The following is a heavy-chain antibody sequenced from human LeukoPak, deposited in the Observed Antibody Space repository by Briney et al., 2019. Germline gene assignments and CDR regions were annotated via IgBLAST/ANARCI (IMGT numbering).Heavy chain of an antibody. CDR1: GFTVSSNY. J-gene: IGHJ4*02. CDR3: AGYVGVLAAFDY. Sequence: GGSLRLSCAASGFTVSSNYMSWVRQAPGKGLEWVSVIYSGGSTYYADSVKGRFTIPRDNSKNPLYLQMNSLRAEDTAVYYCAGYVGVLAAFDYWGQGTLVTVSS. V-gene: IGHV3-53*01. CDR2: IYSGGST. D-gene: IGHD2-15*01.